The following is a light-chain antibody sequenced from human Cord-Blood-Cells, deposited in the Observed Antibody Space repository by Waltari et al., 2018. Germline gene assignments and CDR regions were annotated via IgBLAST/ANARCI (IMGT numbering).Light chain of an antibody. CDR1: DRDVGGYNY. Sequence: QSARTHPAPVPGSPAQSITISCTGTDRDVGGYNYVSWSHQHPGKAPKLMINDFSNRPPVVSNLFSGSKSGNAASLTISGLQAEDEADYYCSSYTSSSTWVFGGGTKLTVL. CDR2: DFS. V-gene: IGLV2-14*01. J-gene: IGLJ3*02. CDR3: SSYTSSSTWV.